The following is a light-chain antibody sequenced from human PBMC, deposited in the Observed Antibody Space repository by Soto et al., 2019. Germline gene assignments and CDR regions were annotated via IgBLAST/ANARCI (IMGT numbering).Light chain of an antibody. CDR2: DAS. J-gene: IGKJ4*01. CDR1: QRVRSF. CDR3: QERSSWPHALS. Sequence: EIVLTQSPATLSLSPGERATLSCRASQRVRSFLAWYQQKPGQAPRLLIYDASNRATGVPGRFSGSGSGTDFTLTISSLEPEDFAVYYCQERSSWPHALSFGGGTKVE. V-gene: IGKV3-11*01.